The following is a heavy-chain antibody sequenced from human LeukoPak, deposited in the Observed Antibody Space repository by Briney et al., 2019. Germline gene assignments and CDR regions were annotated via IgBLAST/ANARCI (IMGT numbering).Heavy chain of an antibody. Sequence: SETLSLTCNVSGGSISGYHWSWIRQPPGKGLEWLGYIYYSGSSNYNPSLKSRVTISADTSKNQFSLKLSSVTAADTAVYYCARERELDGSGSYRKTNWFDPWGQGTLVTVSS. V-gene: IGHV4-59*01. CDR2: IYYSGSS. D-gene: IGHD3-10*01. CDR1: GGSISGYH. CDR3: ARERELDGSGSYRKTNWFDP. J-gene: IGHJ5*02.